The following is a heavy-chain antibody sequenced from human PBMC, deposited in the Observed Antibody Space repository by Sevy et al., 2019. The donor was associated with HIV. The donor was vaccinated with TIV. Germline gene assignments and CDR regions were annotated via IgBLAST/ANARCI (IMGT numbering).Heavy chain of an antibody. CDR1: GASISSSGYY. D-gene: IGHD6-19*01. V-gene: IGHV4-39*01. Sequence: SETLSLTCTVSGASISSSGYYWGWIRQPPGKGLEWIASINYSGIRFYNPSLKSRITISADTSKNQFSLDLNSVTAADTGIYYCAGPILTYNNGWSYYDYWGQGTVVTVSS. CDR2: INYSGIR. CDR3: AGPILTYNNGWSYYDY. J-gene: IGHJ4*02.